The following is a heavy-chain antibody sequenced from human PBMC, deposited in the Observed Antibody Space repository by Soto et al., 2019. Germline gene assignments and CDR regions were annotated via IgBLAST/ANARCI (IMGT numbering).Heavy chain of an antibody. CDR1: GYSFVTYW. CDR2: IYPGDSDT. V-gene: IGHV5-51*01. J-gene: IGHJ6*02. D-gene: IGHD3-3*01. CDR3: ARVKYDFWSGSRYYGMDV. Sequence: GESLKISCKASGYSFVTYWIDWVRQTPGKGLEWMGTIYPGDSDTRYSPSFRGQVTISADISIGTAYLQWNSLKASDTAIYYCARVKYDFWSGSRYYGMDVWGQGTTVTVSS.